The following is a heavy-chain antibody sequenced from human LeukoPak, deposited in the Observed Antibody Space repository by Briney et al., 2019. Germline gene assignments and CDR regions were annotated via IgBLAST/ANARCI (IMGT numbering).Heavy chain of an antibody. CDR1: GFTFSSYA. D-gene: IGHD1-1*01. J-gene: IGHJ6*03. CDR3: ARDSHGAGAYYYYYYMDV. V-gene: IGHV3-30*04. CDR2: ISYDGSNK. Sequence: GGSLRLSCAASGFTFSSYAMHWVRQAPGKGLEWVAVISYDGSNKYYADSVKGRFTISRDNAKNSLYLQMNSLRAEDTAVYYCARDSHGAGAYYYYYYMDVWGKGTTVTISS.